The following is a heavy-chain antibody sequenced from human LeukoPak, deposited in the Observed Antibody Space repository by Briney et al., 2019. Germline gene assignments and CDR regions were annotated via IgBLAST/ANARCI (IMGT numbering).Heavy chain of an antibody. J-gene: IGHJ4*02. V-gene: IGHV4-34*01. CDR3: ARGYYYGSGPFDY. CDR1: GRSFSGYY. CDR2: INHSGST. Sequence: SETLSLTCAVYGRSFSGYYWSWIRQPPGKGLEWIGEINHSGSTNYNPSLKSRVTISVDTSKNQFSLKLSSVTAADTAVYYCARGYYYGSGPFDYWGQGTLVTVSS. D-gene: IGHD3-10*01.